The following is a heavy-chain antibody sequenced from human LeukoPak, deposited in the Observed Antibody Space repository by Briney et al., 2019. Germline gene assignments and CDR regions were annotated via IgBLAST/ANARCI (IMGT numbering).Heavy chain of an antibody. CDR1: GLTFSSSS. CDR3: ARGLISSGYSPYFDY. CDR2: ISSSSSYM. Sequence: PGGSLRLSCAASGLTFSSSSMNWVRQAPGKGLELVSSISSSSSYMYYTDSVKGRFTIFRDNAENSLYLQMNSLRIEDTAVYYCARGLISSGYSPYFDYWGQGTLVTVSS. J-gene: IGHJ4*02. V-gene: IGHV3-21*01. D-gene: IGHD3-22*01.